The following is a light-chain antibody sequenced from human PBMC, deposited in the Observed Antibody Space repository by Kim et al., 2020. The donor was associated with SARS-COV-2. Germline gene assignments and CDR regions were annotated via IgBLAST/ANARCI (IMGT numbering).Light chain of an antibody. V-gene: IGKV1-16*02. CDR3: QQYSRYPWT. CDR2: GAS. J-gene: IGKJ2*02. CDR1: QDIGTY. Sequence: SASVGDRVTITCRASQDIGTYLVWFQQKPGKAPKSLIYGASTLQSGVPAKFSGSGSGTGFTLTINSLQPEDFADYYCQQYSRYPWTFGQGTKLEI.